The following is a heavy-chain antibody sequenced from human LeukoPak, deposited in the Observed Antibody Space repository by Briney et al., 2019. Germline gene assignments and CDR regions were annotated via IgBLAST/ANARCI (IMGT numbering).Heavy chain of an antibody. CDR3: AADRGYSSGWQLDY. J-gene: IGHJ4*02. Sequence: GASVKVSCTASGGTFSSYAISWVRQAPGQGLEWMGGIIPIFGTANYAQKFQERVTITRDMSTSTAYMELSSLRSEDTAVYYCAADRGYSSGWQLDYWGQGTLVTVSS. CDR2: IIPIFGTA. V-gene: IGHV1-69*05. CDR1: GGTFSSYA. D-gene: IGHD6-19*01.